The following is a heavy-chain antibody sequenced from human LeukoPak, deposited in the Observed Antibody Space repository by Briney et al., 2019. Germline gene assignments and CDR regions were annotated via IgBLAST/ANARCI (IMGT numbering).Heavy chain of an antibody. CDR2: ISGSGGTA. Sequence: PGGSLRLSCAASGFTFNSYWMHWVRQAPGKGLEWVSAISGSGGTAYYADSVKGRFTISRDNSKNTLYLQMNSLRAEDTAVYYCAKKGYYDGSGYYMYYFDHWGQGTLVTVSS. CDR3: AKKGYYDGSGYYMYYFDH. CDR1: GFTFNSYW. J-gene: IGHJ4*02. V-gene: IGHV3-23*01. D-gene: IGHD3-22*01.